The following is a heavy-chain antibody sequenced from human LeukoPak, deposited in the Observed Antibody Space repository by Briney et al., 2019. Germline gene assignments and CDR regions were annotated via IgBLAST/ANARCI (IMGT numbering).Heavy chain of an antibody. CDR2: IIPIFGTA. Sequence: GASVKVSCKASGGTFSSYAISWVRRAPGQGLEWMGGIIPIFGTANYAQKFQGRVTITADESTSTAYMELSSLRSEDTAVYYCASFPPKYGSGSYSFDYWGQGTLVTVSS. D-gene: IGHD3-10*01. J-gene: IGHJ4*02. V-gene: IGHV1-69*13. CDR3: ASFPPKYGSGSYSFDY. CDR1: GGTFSSYA.